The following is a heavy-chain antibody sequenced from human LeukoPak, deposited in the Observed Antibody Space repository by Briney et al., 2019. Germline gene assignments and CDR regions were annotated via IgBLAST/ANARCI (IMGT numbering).Heavy chain of an antibody. J-gene: IGHJ5*02. V-gene: IGHV4-39*07. D-gene: IGHD3-22*01. CDR2: IYYSGST. CDR3: ARGSRGTMIVVVIGSPLNWFDP. Sequence: PSETLSLTCTVSGGSISSSSYYWGWIPPPPGKGLEWIGSIYYSGSTYYNPSLKSRVTISVDTSKNQFSLKLSSVTAADTAVYYCARGSRGTMIVVVIGSPLNWFDPWGQGTLVTVSS. CDR1: GGSISSSSYY.